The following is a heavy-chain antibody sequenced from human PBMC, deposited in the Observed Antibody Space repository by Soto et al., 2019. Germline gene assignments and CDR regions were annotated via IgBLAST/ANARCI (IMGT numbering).Heavy chain of an antibody. D-gene: IGHD6-6*01. J-gene: IGHJ6*02. Sequence: ASVKVSCKASGYIFTNYGISWVRQAPGQGLEWMGWISANNGHTDFAQKLQGRVTMTTDTSSSTAFMELRSLRSDDTAMYYCARGDRYSSSYNPGGPLVYIMDVWGHGTTVTVSS. V-gene: IGHV1-18*04. CDR1: GYIFTNYG. CDR2: ISANNGHT. CDR3: ARGDRYSSSYNPGGPLVYIMDV.